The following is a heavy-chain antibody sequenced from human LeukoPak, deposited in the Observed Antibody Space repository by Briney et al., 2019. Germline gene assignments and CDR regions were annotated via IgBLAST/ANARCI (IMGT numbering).Heavy chain of an antibody. J-gene: IGHJ4*02. CDR3: ATVGYGDYHFDY. D-gene: IGHD4-17*01. V-gene: IGHV1-69-2*01. CDR1: GYTFTDYY. Sequence: ASVKVSCKVSGYTFTDYYMHWVQQATGKGLEWMGLVDPEDGETIYAEKFQGRVTITADTSTDTAYMELSSLRSEDTAVYYCATVGYGDYHFDYWGQGTLVTVSS. CDR2: VDPEDGET.